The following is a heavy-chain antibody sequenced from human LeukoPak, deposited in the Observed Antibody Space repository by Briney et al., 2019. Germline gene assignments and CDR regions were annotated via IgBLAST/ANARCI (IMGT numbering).Heavy chain of an antibody. D-gene: IGHD2-2*01. Sequence: GESLKISCKGSGYSFTSYWIGWVRQMPGKGLEWMGIIYPGDSDTRYSPSFRGQVTISADKSISTAYLQWSSLKASDTAMYYCARGGVVPAAMNWIDPWGQGTLVTVSS. J-gene: IGHJ5*02. V-gene: IGHV5-51*01. CDR1: GYSFTSYW. CDR3: ARGGVVPAAMNWIDP. CDR2: IYPGDSDT.